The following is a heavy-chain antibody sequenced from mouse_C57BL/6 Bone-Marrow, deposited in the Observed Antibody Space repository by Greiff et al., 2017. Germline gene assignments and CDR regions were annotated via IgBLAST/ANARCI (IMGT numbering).Heavy chain of an antibody. CDR1: GYTFTSYW. CDR3: ARRWDAVGY. Sequence: QVQLQQPGAELVMPGASVKLSCKASGYTFTSYWMHWVKQRPGQGLEWIGEIDPSDSYTNYNQKFKGKSTLTVDKSSSPAYMQLSSLASWDSAVYYCARRWDAVGYWGQGTSATGSS. J-gene: IGHJ4*01. CDR2: IDPSDSYT. V-gene: IGHV1-69*01. D-gene: IGHD2-3*01.